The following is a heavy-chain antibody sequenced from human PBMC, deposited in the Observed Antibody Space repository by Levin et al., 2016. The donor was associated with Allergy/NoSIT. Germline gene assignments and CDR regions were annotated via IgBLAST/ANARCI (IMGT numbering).Heavy chain of an antibody. J-gene: IGHJ4*02. D-gene: IGHD3-22*01. CDR3: ARASPGGSTGYYSIGY. CDR2: INPGPGST. Sequence: WVRQAPGQGLQWMGMINPGPGSTNYAQKFQGRVTMTSDTSTSTVYLELRRLKSEDTAVYYCARASPGGSTGYYSIGYWGQGTLVTVSS. V-gene: IGHV1-46*03.